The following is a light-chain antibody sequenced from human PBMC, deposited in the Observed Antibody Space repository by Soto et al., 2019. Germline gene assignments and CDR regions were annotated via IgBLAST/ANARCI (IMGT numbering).Light chain of an antibody. CDR1: QSVIHSDVVTY. CDR3: MQGTHWPWT. J-gene: IGKJ1*01. V-gene: IGKV2-30*02. Sequence: DVVMTQSPLSLPVTLGQPASISCRSSQSVIHSDVVTYLNWFQQRPGQSPRRLIYKVSDRDSGVPDRFSGSGSGTDFTLKSRRVEAEDVGIYYCMQGTHWPWTFGQGTEVEIK. CDR2: KVS.